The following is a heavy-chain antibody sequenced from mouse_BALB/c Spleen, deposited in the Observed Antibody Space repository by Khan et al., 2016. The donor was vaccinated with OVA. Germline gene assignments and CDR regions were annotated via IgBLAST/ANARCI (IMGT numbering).Heavy chain of an antibody. J-gene: IGHJ2*01. Sequence: LVESGPELVKPGASVKISCKASGYSFTGYFMNWVMQSHGKSLEWIGRINPHIGETFYNQKFKGKATLTVDESSSTAHMELRSLASEDSAVYSCARIYRSDFDYWGQGTTLTVSS. CDR1: GYSFTGYF. V-gene: IGHV1-20*02. D-gene: IGHD1-1*01. CDR2: INPHIGET. CDR3: ARIYRSDFDY.